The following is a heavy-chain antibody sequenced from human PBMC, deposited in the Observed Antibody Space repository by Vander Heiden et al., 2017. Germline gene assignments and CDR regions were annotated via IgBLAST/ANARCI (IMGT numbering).Heavy chain of an antibody. CDR2: ISGSGGST. J-gene: IGHJ4*02. V-gene: IGHV3-23*01. CDR3: AKGLPFGVVIISY. D-gene: IGHD3-3*01. CDR1: GFTFSSYA. Sequence: EVQLLESGGGLVQPGGSLRLSCAASGFTFSSYAMSWVRQAPGKGLEWVSAISGSGGSTYYAFSVKGRFTISRDNSKNTLYLQMNSLRSEYTAVYYCAKGLPFGVVIISYWGQGTLVTVSS.